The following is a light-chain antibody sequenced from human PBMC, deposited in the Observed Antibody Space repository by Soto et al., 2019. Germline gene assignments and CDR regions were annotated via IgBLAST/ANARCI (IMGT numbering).Light chain of an antibody. Sequence: QSALTQPASVSGSPGQSITISCTGTSSDVGSYNLVSWYQQHPGKAPKLMIYEGSKLPSGVSNRFEGSKSGNTASLTISELQAEDEADYYCCSYAGSSTFHVVFDEGTKPTVL. V-gene: IGLV2-23*03. CDR3: CSYAGSSTFHVV. CDR2: EGS. CDR1: SSDVGSYNL. J-gene: IGLJ2*01.